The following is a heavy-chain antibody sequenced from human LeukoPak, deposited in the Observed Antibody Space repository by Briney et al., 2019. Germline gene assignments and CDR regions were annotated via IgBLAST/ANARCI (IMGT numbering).Heavy chain of an antibody. V-gene: IGHV3-23*01. CDR2: ISGSGGST. CDR3: AKLLRYFDWLPNDAFDI. J-gene: IGHJ3*02. Sequence: PGGSLRLSCAASGFTFSSYAMSWVRQAPGKGLEWVSAISGSGGSTYYADSVKGRFTISRDNSKNTLYLQMNSLRAEDTAVYYCAKLLRYFDWLPNDAFDIWGQGTMVTVSS. D-gene: IGHD3-9*01. CDR1: GFTFSSYA.